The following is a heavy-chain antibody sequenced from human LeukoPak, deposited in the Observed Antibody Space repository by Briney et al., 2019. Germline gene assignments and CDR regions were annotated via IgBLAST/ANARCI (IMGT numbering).Heavy chain of an antibody. CDR1: GFTFDDYG. CDR2: INWNGGST. D-gene: IGHD5-24*01. V-gene: IGHV3-20*04. Sequence: GGSLRLSCAASGFTFDDYGMSWVRQAPGKGLEWVSGINWNGGSTGYADSVKGRFTISRDNAKNSLYLQMNSLRAEDTAVYYCARGDGYNYLGYFDYWGQGTLVTVSS. J-gene: IGHJ4*02. CDR3: ARGDGYNYLGYFDY.